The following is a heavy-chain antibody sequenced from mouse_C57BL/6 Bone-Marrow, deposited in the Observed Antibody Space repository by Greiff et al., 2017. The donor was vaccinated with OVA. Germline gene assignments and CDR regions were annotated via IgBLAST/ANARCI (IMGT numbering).Heavy chain of an antibody. V-gene: IGHV1-7*01. CDR2: INPSSGYT. Sequence: QVQLKQSGAELAKPGASVKLSCKASGYTFTSYWMHWVKQRPGQGLEWIGYINPSSGYTKYNQKFKDKATLTADKSSSTDYMQLRSLTYEDAAVYYCANPRGAMDYWGQGTSVTVSS. CDR3: ANPRGAMDY. J-gene: IGHJ4*01. D-gene: IGHD6-1*01. CDR1: GYTFTSYW.